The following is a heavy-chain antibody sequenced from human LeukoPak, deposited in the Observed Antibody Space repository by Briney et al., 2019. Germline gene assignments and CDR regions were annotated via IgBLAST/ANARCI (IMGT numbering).Heavy chain of an antibody. V-gene: IGHV3-11*06. CDR1: GFTFSNHW. J-gene: IGHJ4*02. CDR3: ARDREYYFDY. Sequence: GGSLRLSCEASGFTFSNHWMHWVRQAPGKGLEWVSYISSSSIYTNYADSVKGRFTISRDNAKNSLYLQMNSLRAEDTAVYYCARDREYYFDYWGQGTLVTVSS. CDR2: ISSSSIYT.